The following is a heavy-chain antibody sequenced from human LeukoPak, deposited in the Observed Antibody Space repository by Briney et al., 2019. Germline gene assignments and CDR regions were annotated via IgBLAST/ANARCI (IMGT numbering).Heavy chain of an antibody. J-gene: IGHJ3*02. Sequence: PGGSLRLSCAASGFTFSSYGMHWVRQAPGKVLEWVAFIRYDGSNKYYADSVKGRFTISRDNSKNTLYLQMNSLRAEDTAVYYCAKDSIVVVPAANDAFDIWGQGTMVTVSS. V-gene: IGHV3-30*02. CDR1: GFTFSSYG. CDR3: AKDSIVVVPAANDAFDI. CDR2: IRYDGSNK. D-gene: IGHD2-2*01.